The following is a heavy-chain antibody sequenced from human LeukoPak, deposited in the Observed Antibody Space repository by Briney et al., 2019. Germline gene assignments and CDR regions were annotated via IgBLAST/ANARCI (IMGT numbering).Heavy chain of an antibody. D-gene: IGHD6-19*01. CDR1: GGSISSGSYY. J-gene: IGHJ4*02. V-gene: IGHV4-61*02. CDR3: ATALPAVAGNSYYFDY. Sequence: PSETLSLTCTVSGGSISSGSYYWSWIRQPAGKGLEWIGRIYTSGSTNYNPSLKSRVTMSVDTSKNQFSLKLSSVTAADTAVYYCATALPAVAGNSYYFDYWGQGTLVTVSS. CDR2: IYTSGST.